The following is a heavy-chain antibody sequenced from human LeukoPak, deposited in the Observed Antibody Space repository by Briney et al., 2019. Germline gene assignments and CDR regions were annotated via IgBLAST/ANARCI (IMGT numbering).Heavy chain of an antibody. V-gene: IGHV1-18*01. CDR3: ARFGDYGDYLDY. CDR2: ISPYNGPT. J-gene: IGHJ4*02. D-gene: IGHD4-17*01. CDR1: VYTFKSYG. Sequence: GSVKVSRKASVYTFKSYGLSGVRPAPGQGREWMGWISPYNGPTNYAQKLQGRLTMTTDTSTSTAYMERRSLISDHTAVYYCARFGDYGDYLDYWGQGTVVTVSS.